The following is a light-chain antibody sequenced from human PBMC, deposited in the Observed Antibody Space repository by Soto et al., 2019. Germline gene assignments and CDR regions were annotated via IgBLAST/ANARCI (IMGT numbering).Light chain of an antibody. V-gene: IGKV1-5*03. J-gene: IGKJ1*01. Sequence: DIQMTQSPSTLSASVGDRVTITCRASQSFSSWLAWYQQKPGKAPKLLIYKASSLESGVPLRFSGSGSGTEFTLTISSLQPDDFATYYCQQYNSYPWTFGQGTKVDIK. CDR2: KAS. CDR3: QQYNSYPWT. CDR1: QSFSSW.